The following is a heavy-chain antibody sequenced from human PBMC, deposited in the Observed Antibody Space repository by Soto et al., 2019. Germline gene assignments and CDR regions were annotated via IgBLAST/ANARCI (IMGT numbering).Heavy chain of an antibody. CDR1: GGSLSSYY. J-gene: IGHJ5*02. D-gene: IGHD1-26*01. Sequence: SETLSLTCSVSGGSLSSYYWSWIRQPPGKGLEWIGYTYYSGSSKYNPSLKSRVTISVDTSKSHVSLKLRSVTAADTAVYFCARGPPSPLILRPTRGPWFDPWGPGTLVTVSS. CDR3: ARGPPSPLILRPTRGPWFDP. CDR2: TYYSGSS. V-gene: IGHV4-59*01.